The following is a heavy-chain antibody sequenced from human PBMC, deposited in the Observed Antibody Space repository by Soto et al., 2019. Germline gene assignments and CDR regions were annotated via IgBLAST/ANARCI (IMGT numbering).Heavy chain of an antibody. J-gene: IGHJ6*03. D-gene: IGHD6-13*01. CDR3: ARDLAAAGNYYYYMDV. Sequence: ASVKVSCKASGYTFTSYDINWVRQAPGKGLEWMGWINPNSGDTNYAQKFQGWVTMTRDTSISTAYMELSRLRSDDTAVYYCARDLAAAGNYYYYMDVWGKGTTVTVSS. CDR2: INPNSGDT. V-gene: IGHV1-2*04. CDR1: GYTFTSYD.